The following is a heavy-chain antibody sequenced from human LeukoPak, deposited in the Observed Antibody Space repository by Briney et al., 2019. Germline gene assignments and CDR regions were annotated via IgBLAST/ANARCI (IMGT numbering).Heavy chain of an antibody. V-gene: IGHV3-23*01. D-gene: IGHD4-11*01. J-gene: IGHJ3*02. CDR2: ISGSASST. Sequence: GGSLRLSCAASGFTFSNYAMSWVRQAPGKGLEWVSAISGSASSTYHADSVKGRFTISRDNAKNSLYLQMNSLRAEDTAVYYCARGYNNYGYVFDIWGQGTVVTVSS. CDR1: GFTFSNYA. CDR3: ARGYNNYGYVFDI.